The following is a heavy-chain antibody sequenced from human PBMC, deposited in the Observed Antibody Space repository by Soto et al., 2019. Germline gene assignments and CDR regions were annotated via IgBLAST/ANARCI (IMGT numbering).Heavy chain of an antibody. D-gene: IGHD6-6*01. V-gene: IGHV3-66*01. J-gene: IGHJ4*02. CDR2: IYSGGST. Sequence: EVQLVESGGGLVQPGGSLRLSCAASGFTVSSHYMSWVRQAPGKGLEWVSVIYSGGSTYYAKSVTGRFIISRDNSMSTVYLQMTSLRAEDTAVYYCARDRTISDYRSSGALGLWGQGTLVSVSS. CDR3: ARDRTISDYRSSGALGL. CDR1: GFTVSSHY.